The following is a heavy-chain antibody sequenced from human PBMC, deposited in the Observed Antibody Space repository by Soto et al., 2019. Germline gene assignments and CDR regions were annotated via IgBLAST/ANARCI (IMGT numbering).Heavy chain of an antibody. J-gene: IGHJ4*02. Sequence: SETLSLTCAVYGGSFSGYYWSWIRQPPGKGLEWIGEINHSGSTNYNPSLKSRVTISVDTSKNQFSLKLSSVTAADTAVYYCARGRHHSSTVAGGSYWGQGTLVTVSS. CDR3: ARGRHHSSTVAGGSY. D-gene: IGHD2-2*01. V-gene: IGHV4-34*01. CDR2: INHSGST. CDR1: GGSFSGYY.